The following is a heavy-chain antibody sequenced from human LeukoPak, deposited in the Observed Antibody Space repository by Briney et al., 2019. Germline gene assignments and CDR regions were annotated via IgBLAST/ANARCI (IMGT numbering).Heavy chain of an antibody. CDR3: VRARSGSYIDY. CDR2: INTGGSS. CDR1: GDSISSYY. D-gene: IGHD3-10*01. J-gene: IGHJ4*02. Sequence: SETPSLTCTVSGDSISSYYWNWIRQPAGKGLEWIGRINTGGSSNYNPSLKSRVTMSIDTSKNQFSLKLSSVTAADTAVYYCVRARSGSYIDYWGQGTLVTVSS. V-gene: IGHV4-4*07.